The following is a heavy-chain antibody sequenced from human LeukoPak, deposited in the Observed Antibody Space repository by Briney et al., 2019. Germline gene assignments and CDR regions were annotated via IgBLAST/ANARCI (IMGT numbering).Heavy chain of an antibody. J-gene: IGHJ6*03. CDR3: AHELGYYYYMDV. CDR2: IDWDDDK. CDR1: GFSLSTSGMC. D-gene: IGHD6-13*01. Sequence: SGPALVKPTQTLTLTCTFSGFSLSTSGMCVSWIRQPPGKALEWLARIDWDDDKYYSTSLKTRLTISTDTSKTQVVLTMTNMDPVDTATYYCAHELGYYYYMDVWGKGTTVTVSS. V-gene: IGHV2-70*11.